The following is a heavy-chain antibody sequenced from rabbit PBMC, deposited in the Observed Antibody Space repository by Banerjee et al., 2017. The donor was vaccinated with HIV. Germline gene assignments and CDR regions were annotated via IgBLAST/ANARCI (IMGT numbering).Heavy chain of an antibody. D-gene: IGHD6-1*01. J-gene: IGHJ4*01. CDR2: IYAGSSGST. V-gene: IGHV1S45*01. Sequence: QEQLVESGGDLVKPEGSLTLTCTASGFSFSSSYYMCWVRQAPGKGLEWIGCIYAGSSGSTYYASWAKGRFTISKTSSTTVTLQMTSLTAADTATYFCARGGGAAAYSYFNLWGPGTLVTVS. CDR1: GFSFSSSYY. CDR3: ARGGGAAAYSYFNL.